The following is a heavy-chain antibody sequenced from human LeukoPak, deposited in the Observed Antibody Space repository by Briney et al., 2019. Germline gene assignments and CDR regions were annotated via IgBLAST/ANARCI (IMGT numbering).Heavy chain of an antibody. CDR2: ISSSGSYI. V-gene: IGHV3-21*01. CDR3: VRDLAFGWELPLAS. J-gene: IGHJ5*02. Sequence: PGGSLRLSCTASGFTFSNYSMHWVRQAPGKGLEWVSSISSSGSYIYYGDSMKGRFTISRDNAKNSLFLQMNSLRAEDTAVYYCVRDLAFGWELPLASWGQGTLVTVSS. CDR1: GFTFSNYS. D-gene: IGHD1-26*01.